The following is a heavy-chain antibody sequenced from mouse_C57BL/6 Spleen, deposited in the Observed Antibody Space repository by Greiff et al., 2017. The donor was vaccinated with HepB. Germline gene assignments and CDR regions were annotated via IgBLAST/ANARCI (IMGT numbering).Heavy chain of an antibody. CDR2: IDPANGNT. D-gene: IGHD4-1*02. CDR3: ARESTGSFAY. CDR1: GFNIQNTY. Sequence: VQLQQSVAELVRPGASVKLSCTASGFNIQNTYMHWVKQRPEQGLEWIGRIDPANGNTKYAPKFQGKATITADTYSNTAYLQLSSLTSEDTAIYYCARESTGSFAYWGQGTLVTVSA. J-gene: IGHJ3*01. V-gene: IGHV14-3*01.